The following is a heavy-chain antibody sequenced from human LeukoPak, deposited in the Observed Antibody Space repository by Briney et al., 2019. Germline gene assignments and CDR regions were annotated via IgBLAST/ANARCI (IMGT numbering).Heavy chain of an antibody. CDR3: ARVRGPRGGYYYYGMDV. D-gene: IGHD3-10*01. CDR2: INPNSGGT. V-gene: IGHV1-2*02. Sequence: VASVKVYCKASGYTFTGYYMHWVRQAPGQGLGWMGWINPNSGGTNYAQKFQGRVTMTRDTSISTAYMELSRLRSDDTAVYYCARVRGPRGGYYYYGMDVWGQGTTVTVSS. J-gene: IGHJ6*02. CDR1: GYTFTGYY.